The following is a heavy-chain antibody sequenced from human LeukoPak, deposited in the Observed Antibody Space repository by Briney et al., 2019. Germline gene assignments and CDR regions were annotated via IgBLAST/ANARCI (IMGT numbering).Heavy chain of an antibody. D-gene: IGHD1-26*01. J-gene: IGHJ4*02. CDR1: GFTFSSYG. Sequence: PGGSLRLSCAASGFTFSSYGMHWVRQAPGKGLEWVAFIRYDGSNKYYADSVKGRFTISRDNSKNTLYLQMNSLRAEDTAVYYCVRARSILDRVFYWGQGTLVTVSS. CDR3: VRARSILDRVFY. CDR2: IRYDGSNK. V-gene: IGHV3-30*02.